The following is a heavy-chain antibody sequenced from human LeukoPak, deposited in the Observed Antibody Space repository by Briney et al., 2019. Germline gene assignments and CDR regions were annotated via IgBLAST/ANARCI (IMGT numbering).Heavy chain of an antibody. V-gene: IGHV3-23*01. CDR2: ISGSGGST. D-gene: IGHD6-19*01. CDR1: GFTFSSYA. J-gene: IGHJ4*02. CDR3: AKGGEDSSGWYFDY. Sequence: GGSLRLSCAASGFTFSSYAMSWVRQAPGKGLEWVSAISGSGGSTYYADSVKGWFTISRDNSKNTLYLQMNSLRAEDTAVYYCAKGGEDSSGWYFDYWGQGTLVTVSS.